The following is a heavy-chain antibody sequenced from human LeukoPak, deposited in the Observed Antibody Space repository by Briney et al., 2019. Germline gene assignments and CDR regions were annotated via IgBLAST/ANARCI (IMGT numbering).Heavy chain of an antibody. J-gene: IGHJ4*02. CDR1: GFTFSSYS. CDR2: ISSSTTTI. Sequence: PRGSLRLSCAASGFTFSSYSMNWVRQAPGKGLEWVSFISSSTTTIYYADSVKGRFSISRDNAKNSLYLQMNSLRDEDTAVYFCARGGGSGIDYWGQGTLVTVSS. CDR3: ARGGGSGIDY. D-gene: IGHD1-26*01. V-gene: IGHV3-48*02.